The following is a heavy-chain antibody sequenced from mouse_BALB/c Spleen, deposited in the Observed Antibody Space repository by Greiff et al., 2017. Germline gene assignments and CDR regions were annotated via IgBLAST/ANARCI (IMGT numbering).Heavy chain of an antibody. J-gene: IGHJ4*01. CDR2: IWSGGST. Sequence: QVQLKESGPGLVQPSQSLSITCTVSGFSLTSYGVHWVRQSPGKGLEWLGVIWSGGSTDYNAAFISRLSISKDNSKSQVFFKMNSLQANDTAIYYCARRVYPYAMDYWGQGTSVTVSS. CDR3: ARRVYPYAMDY. V-gene: IGHV2-2*02. CDR1: GFSLTSYG. D-gene: IGHD2-1*01.